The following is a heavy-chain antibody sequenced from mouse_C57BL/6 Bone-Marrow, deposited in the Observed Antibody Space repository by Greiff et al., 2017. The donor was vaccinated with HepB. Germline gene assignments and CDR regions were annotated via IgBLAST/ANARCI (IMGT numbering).Heavy chain of an antibody. CDR2: ISDGGSYT. CDR3: ARDRILYYYGSSYSFDY. V-gene: IGHV5-4*01. Sequence: EVKLMESGGGLVKPGGSLKLSCAASGFTFSSYAMSWVRQTPEKRLEWVATISDGGSYTYYPDNVKGRFTISRDNAKNNLYLQMSHLKSEDTAMYYCARDRILYYYGSSYSFDYWGQGTTLTVSS. D-gene: IGHD1-1*01. J-gene: IGHJ2*01. CDR1: GFTFSSYA.